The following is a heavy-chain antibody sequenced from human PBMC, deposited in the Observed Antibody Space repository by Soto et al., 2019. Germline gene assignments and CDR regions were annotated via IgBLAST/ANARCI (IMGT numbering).Heavy chain of an antibody. D-gene: IGHD3-16*01. CDR3: ARDVDSSDYAYAFDI. CDR2: IYYNGAT. CDR1: GGSISSGGYY. J-gene: IGHJ3*02. V-gene: IGHV4-31*03. Sequence: QVQLQESGPGLVRPSQTLSLTCTVSGGSISSGGYYWTWIRQHPGKGLEWIGYIYYNGATYYSPSLRSRVNISLDTSKNQFSLQLSSVTAADTAVYYCARDVDSSDYAYAFDIWGQGTVVTVSS.